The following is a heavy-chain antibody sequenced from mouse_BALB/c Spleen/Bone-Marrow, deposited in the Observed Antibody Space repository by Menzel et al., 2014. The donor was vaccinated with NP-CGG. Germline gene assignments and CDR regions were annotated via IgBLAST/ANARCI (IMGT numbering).Heavy chain of an antibody. CDR2: IYPGSGNT. CDR3: ARLRGYSQAWFAY. V-gene: IGHV1-63*01. Sequence: QVQLQQSGAELVRPGTSVKISCKASGYAFTNYWLGWVKQRPGHGLEWIGDIYPGSGNTYYNEKFKGKATLTADKSPSTAYMQLSSLTSEDSAVYFCARLRGYSQAWFAYWGQGTLVTVSA. J-gene: IGHJ3*01. D-gene: IGHD2-3*01. CDR1: GYAFTNYW.